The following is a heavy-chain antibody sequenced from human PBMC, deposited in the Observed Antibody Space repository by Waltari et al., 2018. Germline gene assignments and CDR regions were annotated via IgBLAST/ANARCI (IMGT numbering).Heavy chain of an antibody. Sequence: EVQLLESGGGLVQPGGSLRLSCATSGFTFSSYEMHWVRQAPGKGRGGVSAFGGDSAAYTTSADPGKGRFTVSRDNSRSTGFLQMSSPRAEDTAVYYCAKLYVRGAISGTTSLSFDIWGQGTMVTVSP. D-gene: IGHD1-7*01. CDR1: GFTFSSYE. J-gene: IGHJ3*02. CDR3: AKLYVRGAISGTTSLSFDI. CDR2: FGGDSAAYT. V-gene: IGHV3-23*01.